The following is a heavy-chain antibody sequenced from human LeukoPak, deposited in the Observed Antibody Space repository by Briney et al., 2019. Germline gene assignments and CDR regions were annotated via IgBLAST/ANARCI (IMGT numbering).Heavy chain of an antibody. CDR2: IIPIFGTA. CDR1: GYTFTSYD. Sequence: ASVKVSCKASGYTFTSYDINWVRQATGQGLEWMGGIIPIFGTANYAQKFQGRVTITTDESTSTAYMELSSLRSEDTAVYYCVIRGDYYDSSGNWFDPWGQGTLVTVSS. D-gene: IGHD3-22*01. J-gene: IGHJ5*02. V-gene: IGHV1-69*05. CDR3: VIRGDYYDSSGNWFDP.